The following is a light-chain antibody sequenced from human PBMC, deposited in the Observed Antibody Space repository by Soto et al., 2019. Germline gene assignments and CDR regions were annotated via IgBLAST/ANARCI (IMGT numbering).Light chain of an antibody. CDR3: QQYGDWPLT. V-gene: IGKV3-15*01. CDR2: ATS. Sequence: EIVLTQSPATLSVSPGERATLSCRASQSVGNNFAWYQQKPGQAPRLLIFATSTRATGVPARFSGSGSGTELTLTISSLQSEDFAVYYCQQYGDWPLTFGGGAKAEIQ. CDR1: QSVGNN. J-gene: IGKJ4*01.